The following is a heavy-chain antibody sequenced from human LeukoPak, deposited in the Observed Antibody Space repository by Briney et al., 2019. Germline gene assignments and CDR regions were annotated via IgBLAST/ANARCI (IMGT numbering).Heavy chain of an antibody. CDR1: GYTFTSYY. Sequence: ASVKVSCKASGYTFTSYYMHWVRQAPGQGLEWMGIINPGGGNTNYAQNFQGRVTMTRDTSASTVYMELSSLRSEDTAIYYCARIRDGYNDAYDIWGQGTVVTVPS. CDR2: INPGGGNT. CDR3: ARIRDGYNDAYDI. V-gene: IGHV1-46*01. J-gene: IGHJ3*02. D-gene: IGHD5-24*01.